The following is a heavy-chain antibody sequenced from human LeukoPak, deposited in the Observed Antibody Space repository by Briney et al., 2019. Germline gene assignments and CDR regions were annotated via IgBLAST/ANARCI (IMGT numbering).Heavy chain of an antibody. V-gene: IGHV4-4*07. CDR3: ARISIGRSDGTTSDFDY. D-gene: IGHD1-7*01. J-gene: IGHJ4*02. CDR1: GGSISSYY. CDR2: IYTSGST. Sequence: SETLSLTCTVSGGSISSYYWSWIRQPAGKGLEWIGRIYTSGSTNYNPSLKSRATMSVDTSKNQFSLKLSSVTAADTAVYYCARISIGRSDGTTSDFDYWGQGTLVTVSS.